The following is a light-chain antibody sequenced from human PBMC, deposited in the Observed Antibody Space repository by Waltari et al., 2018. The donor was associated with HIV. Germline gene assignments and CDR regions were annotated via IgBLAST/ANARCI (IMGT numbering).Light chain of an antibody. CDR2: LNSDGSH. CDR1: SGHRSHA. J-gene: IGLJ3*02. Sequence: QLVLTQSPSPSAPLGASVTLTRTLSSGHRSHAIAWHQQPPEKGPRYLMKLNSDGSHSKGAGIPDRFSGSSSGAERYLTISSLQSEDEADYYCQTWGTGIQVFGGGTKLTVL. CDR3: QTWGTGIQV. V-gene: IGLV4-69*01.